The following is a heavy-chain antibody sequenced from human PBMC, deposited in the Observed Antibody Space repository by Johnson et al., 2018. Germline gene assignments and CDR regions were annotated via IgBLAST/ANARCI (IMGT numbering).Heavy chain of an antibody. Sequence: QVQLQQWGAGLLKPSETLSLTCAVYGGSFSGYYWSWIRQPPGKGLEWIGEINHSGSTNYNPSLKSRVTISVDTSKNQFSLKLSSVTAADTAVYYGAGEYYYCDSSDVWGKGTPVTVSS. CDR1: GGSFSGYY. J-gene: IGHJ6*03. CDR3: AGEYYYCDSSDV. V-gene: IGHV4-34*01. CDR2: INHSGST.